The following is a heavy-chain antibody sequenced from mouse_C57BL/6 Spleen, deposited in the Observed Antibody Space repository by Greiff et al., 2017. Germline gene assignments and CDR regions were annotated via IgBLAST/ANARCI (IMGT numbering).Heavy chain of an antibody. D-gene: IGHD4-1*01. CDR3: ARKANWDVEDYFDY. CDR2: IDPNSGGT. CDR1: GYTFTSYW. J-gene: IGHJ2*01. Sequence: VQLQQPGAELVKPGASVKLSCKASGYTFTSYWMHWVKQRPGRGLEWIGRIDPNSGGTKYNEKFKSKATLTVDKPSITAYMQLSSLTSEDSAVYYCARKANWDVEDYFDYWGQGTTLTVSS. V-gene: IGHV1-72*01.